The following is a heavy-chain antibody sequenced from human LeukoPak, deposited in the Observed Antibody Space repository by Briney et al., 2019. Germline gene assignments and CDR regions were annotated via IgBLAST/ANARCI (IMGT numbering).Heavy chain of an antibody. J-gene: IGHJ5*02. CDR1: GGSFSGYY. Sequence: ASETLSLTCAVYGGSFSGYYWSWIRQPPGKGLEWIGEINHSGSTNYNPSLKSRVTISVDTSKNQFSLKLSSVTAADTAVYYCARGPAVYNWDKNWFDPWGQGTLVTVSS. V-gene: IGHV4-34*01. D-gene: IGHD1-1*01. CDR3: ARGPAVYNWDKNWFDP. CDR2: INHSGST.